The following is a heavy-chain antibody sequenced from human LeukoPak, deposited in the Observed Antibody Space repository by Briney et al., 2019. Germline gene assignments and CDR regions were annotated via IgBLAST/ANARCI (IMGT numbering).Heavy chain of an antibody. D-gene: IGHD3-22*01. CDR3: ARQSGGSYVYFDY. V-gene: IGHV4-4*07. Sequence: SETLSLTCTVSGGSITYYYWSWIRQPAGRGLEWIGRVSSTENTNYNPPLRSRVTISPDKSKNQFSLKLTSVTAADTAVYYCARQSGGSYVYFDYWGQGALVTVSS. CDR1: GGSITYYY. CDR2: VSSTENT. J-gene: IGHJ4*02.